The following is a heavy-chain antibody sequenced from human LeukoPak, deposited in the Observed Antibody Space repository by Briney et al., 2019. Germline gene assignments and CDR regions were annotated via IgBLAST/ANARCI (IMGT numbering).Heavy chain of an antibody. V-gene: IGHV4-34*01. Sequence: SETLSLTCAVYGGSFSGYYWSWIRQPPGKGLEWIGEINHSGSTNYNPSLKSRVTISVDTSKNQFSLKLSSVTAADTAVYYCARAHNYDILTGHYSYYFDYWGQGTLVTVSS. CDR2: INHSGST. D-gene: IGHD3-9*01. CDR1: GGSFSGYY. J-gene: IGHJ4*02. CDR3: ARAHNYDILTGHYSYYFDY.